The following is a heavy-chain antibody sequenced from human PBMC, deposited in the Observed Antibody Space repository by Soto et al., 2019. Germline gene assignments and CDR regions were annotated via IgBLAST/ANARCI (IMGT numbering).Heavy chain of an antibody. Sequence: SETLSLTCTVSGGSISSYYWSWIRQPPGKGLEWIGYIYYSGSTNYNPSLKSRVTISVDTSKNQFSLKLSSVTAADTAVYSCARDWWYSSSSSMRDHGMDVWGQGTTVTVSS. J-gene: IGHJ6*02. V-gene: IGHV4-59*01. CDR3: ARDWWYSSSSSMRDHGMDV. CDR2: IYYSGST. D-gene: IGHD6-13*01. CDR1: GGSISSYY.